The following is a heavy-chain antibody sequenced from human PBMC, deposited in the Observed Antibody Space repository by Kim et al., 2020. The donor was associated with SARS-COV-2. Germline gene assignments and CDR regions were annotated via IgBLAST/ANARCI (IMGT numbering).Heavy chain of an antibody. Sequence: SETLSLTCTVSGDSMISYYWGWVRQPPGKGLEWIGYISDSGSTTYSPSLKSRLAISVDTSKNQFSLKLTSVTAADTAVYYCARLRFGEYDSFDFWGQGTVMTVSS. CDR1: GDSMISYY. CDR2: ISDSGST. V-gene: IGHV4-59*08. J-gene: IGHJ3*01. CDR3: ARLRFGEYDSFDF. D-gene: IGHD3-10*01.